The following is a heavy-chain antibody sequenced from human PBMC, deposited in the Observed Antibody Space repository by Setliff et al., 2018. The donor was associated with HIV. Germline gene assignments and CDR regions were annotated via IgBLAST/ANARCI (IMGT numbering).Heavy chain of an antibody. Sequence: PGGSLRLSCEASGFAFSTFDMNWVRQSPGKGLEWVSGVSPGSHTTYYAESVKGRFTVSRDDSNNMLFLQMTSLGDDDTAIYYCAKPTIGIYPRSLDLWGPGTMVTVSS. CDR2: VSPGSHTT. CDR1: GFAFSTFD. J-gene: IGHJ3*01. D-gene: IGHD1-26*01. CDR3: AKPTIGIYPRSLDL. V-gene: IGHV3-23*01.